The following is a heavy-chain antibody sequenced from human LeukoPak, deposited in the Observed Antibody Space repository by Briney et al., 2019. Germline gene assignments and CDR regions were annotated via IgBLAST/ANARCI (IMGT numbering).Heavy chain of an antibody. CDR1: GYTFTGYY. J-gene: IGHJ4*02. Sequence: ASVKVSCKASGYTFTGYYMHWVRQAPGQGLEWMGWINPNSGGTNYAQKFQGRVTMTRDTSISTSYMELSRLRSDDTAVYYCARDFDPSNWNDVSPFGYWGQGTLVTVSS. CDR3: ARDFDPSNWNDVSPFGY. CDR2: INPNSGGT. V-gene: IGHV1-2*02. D-gene: IGHD1-20*01.